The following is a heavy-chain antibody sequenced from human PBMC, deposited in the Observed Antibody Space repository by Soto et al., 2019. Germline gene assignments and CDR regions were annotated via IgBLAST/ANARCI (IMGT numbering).Heavy chain of an antibody. Sequence: QLQLQESGPGLVKPSETLSLTCTVSSGSISGSDYYWGWIRQPPGKGLEWVGSIHYSGRTYYNPLLKSRVTMSVDTSKNHFSLSMRSVTDADTAVYYCARLPASFYYYMDVCGKGTTVTVSS. CDR2: IHYSGRT. V-gene: IGHV4-39*02. J-gene: IGHJ6*03. CDR3: ARLPASFYYYMDV. CDR1: SGSISGSDYY.